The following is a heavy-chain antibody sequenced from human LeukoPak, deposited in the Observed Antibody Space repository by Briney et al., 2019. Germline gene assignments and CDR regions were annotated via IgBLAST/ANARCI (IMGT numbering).Heavy chain of an antibody. CDR1: GYTFTGYY. CDR2: INPNSGGT. D-gene: IGHD3-9*01. V-gene: IGHV1-2*02. CDR3: ARVAFDWSSPYYYYMDV. J-gene: IGHJ6*03. Sequence: ASVKVSCKASGYTFTGYYMHWVRQAPGHGLEWMGWINPNSGGTNYAQKFQGRVTMTRDTSISTAYMELSRLRSDDTAVYYCARVAFDWSSPYYYYMDVWGKGTTVTVSS.